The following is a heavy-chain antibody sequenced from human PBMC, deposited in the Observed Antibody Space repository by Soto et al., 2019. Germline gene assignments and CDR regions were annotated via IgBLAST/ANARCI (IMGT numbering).Heavy chain of an antibody. J-gene: IGHJ6*02. CDR3: ARDDSKEAEHYYYGMDV. CDR2: ISYDGSNK. D-gene: IGHD4-4*01. Sequence: GGSLRLSCAASGFTFSSYAMHWVRQAPGKGLEWVAVISYDGSNKYYADSVKGRFTISRDNSKNTLYLQMNSLRAEDTAVYYCARDDSKEAEHYYYGMDVWGQGTTVT. CDR1: GFTFSSYA. V-gene: IGHV3-30-3*01.